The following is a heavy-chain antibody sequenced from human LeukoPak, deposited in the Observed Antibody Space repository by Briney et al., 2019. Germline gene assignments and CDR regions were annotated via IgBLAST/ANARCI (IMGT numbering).Heavy chain of an antibody. CDR1: GFTFSDSA. CDR2: IRIKSNNYAT. J-gene: IGHJ4*02. CDR3: SRPKSPAG. V-gene: IGHV3-73*01. Sequence: GGSLRLSCAASGFTFSDSAIHWVRQAPGKGLEWVGRIRIKSNNYATAYVASVQGRFTISRDDSKNTAYLQMNSLKTEDTAVYYCSRPKSPAGWGQGTLVTVSS.